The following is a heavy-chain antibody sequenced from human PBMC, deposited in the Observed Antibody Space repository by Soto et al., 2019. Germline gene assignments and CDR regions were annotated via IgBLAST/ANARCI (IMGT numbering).Heavy chain of an antibody. J-gene: IGHJ3*02. CDR1: GFTFSSYS. CDR3: ASIIAAAGTFAFDI. CDR2: ISSSSSYI. Sequence: EVQLVDSGGGLVKPGGSLRLSCAASGFTFSSYSMNWVRQAPGKGLEWVSSISSSSSYIYYADSVKGRFTISRDNAKNSLYLQMNRLRAEDTAVYYCASIIAAAGTFAFDIWGQGTMVTVSS. D-gene: IGHD6-13*01. V-gene: IGHV3-21*01.